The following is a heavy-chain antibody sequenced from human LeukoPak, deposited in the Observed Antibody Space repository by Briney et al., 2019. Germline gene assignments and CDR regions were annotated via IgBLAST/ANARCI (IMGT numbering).Heavy chain of an antibody. D-gene: IGHD4-23*01. J-gene: IGHJ4*02. CDR3: ARDRKPLHGGGNNYFDY. CDR2: IYTSGST. Sequence: PSETLSLTCSVSGGSISSYYWSWIRQPAGKGLEWIGRIYTSGSTNYNPSLTSRVTMTVDTSKNQFSLKLSSVTAADTAVYYCARDRKPLHGGGNNYFDYWGQGTLVTVSS. CDR1: GGSISSYY. V-gene: IGHV4-4*07.